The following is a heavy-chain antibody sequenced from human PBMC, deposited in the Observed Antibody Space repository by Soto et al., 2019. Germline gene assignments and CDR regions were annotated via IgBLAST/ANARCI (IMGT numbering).Heavy chain of an antibody. Sequence: PXESLRLSCAASGFTFSSYAMTWVRQAPGKGLEWVALINGGGDSAYYADSVKGRFTISRDNFKNTLFLQMNSLRGEDTAVYYCARGATIDYWGQGTLVAVSS. CDR3: ARGATIDY. V-gene: IGHV3-23*01. CDR2: INGGGDSA. J-gene: IGHJ4*02. CDR1: GFTFSSYA.